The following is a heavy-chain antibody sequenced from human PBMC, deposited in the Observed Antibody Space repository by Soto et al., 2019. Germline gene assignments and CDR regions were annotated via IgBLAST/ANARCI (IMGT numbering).Heavy chain of an antibody. D-gene: IGHD1-26*01. CDR2: VYYSGST. V-gene: IGHV4-59*01. J-gene: IGHJ4*02. CDR1: GGSIGSYY. CDR3: ARRYGGNFDY. Sequence: SETLSLTCTVSGGSIGSYYWSWIRQPPGKGLEWIGYVYYSGSTNYNPSLKSRVTISVDTSKNQFSLKVRSVTAADTAVYYCARRYGGNFDYWGQGTLVTVSS.